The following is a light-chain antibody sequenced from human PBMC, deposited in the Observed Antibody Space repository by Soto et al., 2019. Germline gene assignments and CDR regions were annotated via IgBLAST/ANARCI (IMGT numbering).Light chain of an antibody. J-gene: IGLJ1*01. CDR2: DVS. V-gene: IGLV2-14*01. CDR3: SACTSTSTYV. CDR1: SSDVGGYNQ. Sequence: QSALTQPASVSGSPGQTITISCTGTSSDVGGYNQVSWYQQYPGKAPKLMIYDVSNRPSGISNRFSGSKSGNTASLTISGLQAEDEADYFYSACTSTSTYVFGTGTKLTVL.